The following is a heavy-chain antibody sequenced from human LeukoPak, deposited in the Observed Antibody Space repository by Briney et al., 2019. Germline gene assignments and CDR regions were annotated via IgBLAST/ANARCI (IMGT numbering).Heavy chain of an antibody. Sequence: SETLSLTCTVAGGSIGSDYWTWIRQPPGKGLEYIGYIYYTGGTNYNPSLKSRVTISVDTSKNQFSLKLSSVTAADTAVYFCAKYGNSGWVIDNWGQGTLVTVSS. J-gene: IGHJ4*02. D-gene: IGHD6-19*01. CDR2: IYYTGGT. CDR3: AKYGNSGWVIDN. CDR1: GGSIGSDY. V-gene: IGHV4-59*08.